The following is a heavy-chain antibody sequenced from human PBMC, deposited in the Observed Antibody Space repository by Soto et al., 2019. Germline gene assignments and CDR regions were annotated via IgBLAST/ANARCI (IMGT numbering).Heavy chain of an antibody. CDR1: GDSVSTYY. Sequence: KAAETLSLTCTVSGDSVSTYYWSWIRQSPGKGLQWIFYIFYNGGTAYNPSLKSLVTMSLDMSKKQFSLKLTSVTAADTAAYYCARVQLVNKVIHXWGQGTLLTVSX. V-gene: IGHV4-59*02. D-gene: IGHD1-1*01. CDR2: IFYNGGT. CDR3: ARVQLVNKVIHX. J-gene: IGHJ4*02.